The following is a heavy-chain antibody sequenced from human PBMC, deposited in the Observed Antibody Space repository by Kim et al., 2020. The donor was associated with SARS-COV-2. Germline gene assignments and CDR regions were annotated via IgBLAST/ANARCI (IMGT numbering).Heavy chain of an antibody. D-gene: IGHD3-3*01. CDR2: INTNTGNP. J-gene: IGHJ4*02. CDR1: GYTFTSYA. CDR3: AREAYDFWSGYYFYFDY. Sequence: ASVKVSCKASGYTFTSYAMNWVRQAPGQGLEWMGWINTNTGNPTYAQGFTGRFVFSLDTSVSTAYLQISSLKAEDTAVYYCAREAYDFWSGYYFYFDYWGQGTLVTVSS. V-gene: IGHV7-4-1*02.